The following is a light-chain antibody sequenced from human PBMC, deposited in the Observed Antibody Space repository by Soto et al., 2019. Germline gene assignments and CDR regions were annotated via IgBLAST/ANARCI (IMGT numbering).Light chain of an antibody. CDR1: QSVTSNY. V-gene: IGKV3-20*01. CDR3: QQYGSSPLT. J-gene: IGKJ5*01. Sequence: EIVLTQSPGTLSLSPGEGATLSCRASQSVTSNYLAWYHHKPGQAPRLLIYGASSRASGVTDRFSGGGSGTAFTLTISRLEPVAFAVYYWQQYGSSPLTFGQGTRLDIK. CDR2: GAS.